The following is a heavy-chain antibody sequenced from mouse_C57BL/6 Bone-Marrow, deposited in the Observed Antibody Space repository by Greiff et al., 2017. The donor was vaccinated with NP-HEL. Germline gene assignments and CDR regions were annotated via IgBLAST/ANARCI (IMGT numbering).Heavy chain of an antibody. CDR2: INPNNGGT. J-gene: IGHJ2*01. D-gene: IGHD1-1*01. CDR1: GYTFTDYY. CDR3: ARNRWVVATENYFDY. Sequence: EVQLQQSGPELVKPGASVKISCKASGYTFTDYYMNWVKQSPGKSLEWIGDINPNNGGTSYNQKFKGKATLTVDKSSSTAYMELRSLTSEDSAVYYCARNRWVVATENYFDYWGKGTTLTVSS. V-gene: IGHV1-26*01.